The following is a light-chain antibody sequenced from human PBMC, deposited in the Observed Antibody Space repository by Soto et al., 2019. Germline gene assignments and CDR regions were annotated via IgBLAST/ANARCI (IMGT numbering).Light chain of an antibody. CDR1: QSLLHSNGYSY. CDR2: LGS. CDR3: MQALQTPLT. J-gene: IGKJ4*01. Sequence: DIVMTQSPLSLPVTPGEPASISCRSSQSLLHSNGYSYLDWYLQKPGQSPQLLIYLGSSRAAGVPDRFSGSGSGAAFTLKISRVEAEDVGVYFCMQALQTPLTFGGGTKVEIK. V-gene: IGKV2-28*01.